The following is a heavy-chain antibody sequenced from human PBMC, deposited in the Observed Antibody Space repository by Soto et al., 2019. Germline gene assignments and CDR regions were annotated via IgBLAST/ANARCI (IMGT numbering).Heavy chain of an antibody. D-gene: IGHD6-6*01. V-gene: IGHV3-23*01. CDR1: GFTFSGYG. CDR3: AKRVAYSSSTRYFDH. CDR2: ISDSGGST. J-gene: IGHJ4*02. Sequence: PGGSLRLSCAASGFTFSGYGMNWVRQAPGKGPEWVSSISDSGGSTYYADSVRGRFTVSRDNSKNTLYLQMNSLRDEDTALYFCAKRVAYSSSTRYFDHWGPGTLVTVSS.